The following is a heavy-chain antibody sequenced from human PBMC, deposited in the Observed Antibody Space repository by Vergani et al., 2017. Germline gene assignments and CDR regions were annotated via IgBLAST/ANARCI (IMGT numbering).Heavy chain of an antibody. J-gene: IGHJ5*02. V-gene: IGHV4-59*01. D-gene: IGHD5-18*01. CDR2: IYYSGST. Sequence: QVQLQESGPGLVKPSETLSLTCTVSGGSISSYYWSWIRQPPGKGLEWIGYIYYSGSTNYNPSLQSRVTISVDTSKNQFSLKLSSVTAADTAVYYCARDPGTAMANNWFDPWGQGTLVTVSS. CDR3: ARDPGTAMANNWFDP. CDR1: GGSISSYY.